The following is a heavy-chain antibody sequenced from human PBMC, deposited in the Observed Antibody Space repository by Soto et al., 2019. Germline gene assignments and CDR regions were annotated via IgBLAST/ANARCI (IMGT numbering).Heavy chain of an antibody. J-gene: IGHJ4*02. CDR2: IYWDDDK. Sequence: QITLTESGPALVKPTQTLTLTCTFSGFSLSTNGVGVGWIRQPPGKALEWLALIYWDDDKRYSPSLKSRLTITKDTSKNEVVLTMTNMDPVDTATYHCAHRPALGYCSTSSCYRPWYFDYWGQGTRVTVSP. CDR1: GFSLSTNGVG. CDR3: AHRPALGYCSTSSCYRPWYFDY. D-gene: IGHD2-2*02. V-gene: IGHV2-5*02.